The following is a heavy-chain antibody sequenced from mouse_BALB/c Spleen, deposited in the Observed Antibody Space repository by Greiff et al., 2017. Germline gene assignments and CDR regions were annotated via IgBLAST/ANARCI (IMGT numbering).Heavy chain of an antibody. CDR1: GFTFSSYA. Sequence: DVQLVESGGGLVKPGGSLKLSCAASGFTFSSYAMSWVRQTPEKRLEWVASISSGGSTYYPDSVKGRFTISKDNAWNILYLQMSSLRAEDTAMYYCAREGGRQWVAYWGQGTLVTVSA. D-gene: IGHD2-12*01. CDR2: ISSGGST. CDR3: AREGGRQWVAY. V-gene: IGHV5-6-5*01. J-gene: IGHJ3*01.